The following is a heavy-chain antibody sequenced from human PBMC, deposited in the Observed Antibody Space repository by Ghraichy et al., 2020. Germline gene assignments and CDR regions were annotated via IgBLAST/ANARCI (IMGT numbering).Heavy chain of an antibody. V-gene: IGHV3-21*01. Sequence: GGSLRLSCAASGFTFRAYSVSWVRQAPGKGLEWVSSISSSSRYILYADSVKGRFTISRDNAKNSLYLQMNSLRAEDTAVYYCARDRVDIVVGGGFYYGMDVWGQGTTVTVSS. CDR1: GFTFRAYS. CDR3: ARDRVDIVVGGGFYYGMDV. CDR2: ISSSSRYI. D-gene: IGHD2-2*01. J-gene: IGHJ6*02.